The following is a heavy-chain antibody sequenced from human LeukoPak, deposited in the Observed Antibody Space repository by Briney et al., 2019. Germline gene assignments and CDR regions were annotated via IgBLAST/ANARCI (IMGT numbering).Heavy chain of an antibody. V-gene: IGHV4-59*11. CDR2: IYYSGST. Sequence: SETLSLTCTVSGGSISSHYWSWIRQPPGKGLEWIWYIYYSGSTNYNPSLKSRVTISVDTSKNQFSLKLSSVTAADTAVYYCARYSGSYYPCFDYWGQGTLVTVSS. CDR3: ARYSGSYYPCFDY. D-gene: IGHD1-26*01. CDR1: GGSISSHY. J-gene: IGHJ4*02.